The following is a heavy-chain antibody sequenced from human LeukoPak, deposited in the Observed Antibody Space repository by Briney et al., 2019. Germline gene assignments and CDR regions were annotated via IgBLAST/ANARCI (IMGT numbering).Heavy chain of an antibody. V-gene: IGHV1-3*01. Sequence: ASVKVSCKASGYTFTSYAMHWVRQAPGQRLEWMGWINAGNGNTKYSQKFQGRVTITRDTSASTAYMELSSLRSEDTAVYYCARVSWIGTKDFGYWGQGTLVTVSS. D-gene: IGHD3-16*02. CDR1: GYTFTSYA. J-gene: IGHJ4*02. CDR3: ARVSWIGTKDFGY. CDR2: INAGNGNT.